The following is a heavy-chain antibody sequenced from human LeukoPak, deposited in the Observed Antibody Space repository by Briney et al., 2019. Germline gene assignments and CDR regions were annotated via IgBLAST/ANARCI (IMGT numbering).Heavy chain of an antibody. CDR1: GGTFISYA. Sequence: SVKVSFKASGGTFISYAISWVRQAPGQGLEWMGGIIPIFGTANYAQKFQGRVTITADKSTSTAYMELSSLRSEDTAVYYCARAVRGDSSGYFISYYYMDVWGKGTTVTVSS. CDR3: ARAVRGDSSGYFISYYYMDV. J-gene: IGHJ6*03. V-gene: IGHV1-69*06. CDR2: IIPIFGTA. D-gene: IGHD3-22*01.